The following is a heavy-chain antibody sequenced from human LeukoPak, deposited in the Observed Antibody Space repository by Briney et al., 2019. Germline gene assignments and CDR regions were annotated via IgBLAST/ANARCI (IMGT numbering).Heavy chain of an antibody. V-gene: IGHV3-21*04. Sequence: GGSLRLSCAASGFTFSSYSMNWVRQAPGKGLEWVSSISSSSSYTYYADPVQGRFSISRDNSKNTLYPQMNSLRAEDTAVYYCARQYCTTTRCYYFDYWGQGTLVTVSS. CDR1: GFTFSSYS. J-gene: IGHJ4*02. CDR3: ARQYCTTTRCYYFDY. CDR2: ISSSSSYT. D-gene: IGHD2-2*01.